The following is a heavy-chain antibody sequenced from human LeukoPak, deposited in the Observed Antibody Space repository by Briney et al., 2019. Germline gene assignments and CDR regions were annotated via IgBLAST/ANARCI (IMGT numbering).Heavy chain of an antibody. CDR3: VRNSEEYVRGSYRYADAFDI. V-gene: IGHV3-74*01. CDR2: INSDGSSA. J-gene: IGHJ3*02. Sequence: GGSLRLSCVASGFTLRSHWMHWVRQAPGKGLMWVSRINSDGSSADYADSVKGRFSISRDNAKNTLFLQMSSLRGEDTAVYYCVRNSEEYVRGSYRYADAFDIWGQGTMVTVTS. D-gene: IGHD3-16*02. CDR1: GFTLRSHW.